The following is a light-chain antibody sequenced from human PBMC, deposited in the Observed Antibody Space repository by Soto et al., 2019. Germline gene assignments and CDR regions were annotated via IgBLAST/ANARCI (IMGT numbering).Light chain of an antibody. CDR3: QQYGSFFT. J-gene: IGKJ3*01. CDR2: GAS. Sequence: EIVLTQSPGTLSLSPGERATLSCRASQSVSSSYLAWYQQKPGQAPRLLIYGASSRATGIPVRFSGSGSGTDFTLTISRLEPEDFAVYYCQQYGSFFTFGPGTKVDIK. V-gene: IGKV3-20*01. CDR1: QSVSSSY.